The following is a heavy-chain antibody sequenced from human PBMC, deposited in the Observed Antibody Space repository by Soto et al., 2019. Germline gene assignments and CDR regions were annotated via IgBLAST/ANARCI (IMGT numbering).Heavy chain of an antibody. J-gene: IGHJ4*02. Sequence: PSETLSLTCTVSGDSISSGSHYWNWIRQRPGKGLEWIGYTSYSGSAYYSPSLKSRLTISVDTSKNQFSLKLNSVTAADTAVYYCVGRLAKIYNYFDSWGQGTQVTVSS. CDR3: VGRLAKIYNYFDS. CDR2: TSYSGSA. CDR1: GDSISSGSHY. V-gene: IGHV4-31*03. D-gene: IGHD3-3*02.